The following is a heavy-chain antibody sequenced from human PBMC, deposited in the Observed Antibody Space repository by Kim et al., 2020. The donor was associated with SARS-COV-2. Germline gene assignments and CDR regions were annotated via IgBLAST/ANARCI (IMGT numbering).Heavy chain of an antibody. J-gene: IGHJ6*02. CDR3: ARDLLFLEWLLSRPGYGMDV. D-gene: IGHD3-3*01. V-gene: IGHV3-21*01. CDR2: ISSSSSYI. CDR1: GFTFSSYS. Sequence: GGSLRLSCAASGFTFSSYSMNWVRQAPGKGLEWVSSISSSSSYIYYADSVKGRFTISRDNAKNSLYLQMNSLRAEDTAVYYCARDLLFLEWLLSRPGYGMDVWGQGTTVTVSS.